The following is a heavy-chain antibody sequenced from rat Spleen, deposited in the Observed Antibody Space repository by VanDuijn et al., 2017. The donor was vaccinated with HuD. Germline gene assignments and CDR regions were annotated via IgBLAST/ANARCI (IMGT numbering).Heavy chain of an antibody. CDR3: ARHGDNSGYRFAY. CDR2: ISHDGRST. V-gene: IGHV5-29*01. D-gene: IGHD4-3*01. Sequence: EVQLVESGGGLVQPGRSLKLSCAASGFTFSDYYMAWVRQAPTKGLEWVASISHDGRSTFYRDSVKGRFTGSRDNAKSTLYLQMDSLRSEDTATYYCARHGDNSGYRFAYWGQGTLVTVSS. CDR1: GFTFSDYY. J-gene: IGHJ3*01.